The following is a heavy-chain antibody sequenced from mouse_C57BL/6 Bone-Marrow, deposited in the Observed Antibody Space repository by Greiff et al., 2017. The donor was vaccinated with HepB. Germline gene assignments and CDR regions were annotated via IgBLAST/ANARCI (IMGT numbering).Heavy chain of an antibody. CDR3: ARYGFFITTVVADY. CDR2: IYPRSGNT. V-gene: IGHV1-81*01. D-gene: IGHD1-1*01. Sequence: QVQLKESGAELARPGASVKLSCKASGYTFTSYGISWVKQRTGQGLEWIGEIYPRSGNTYYNEKFKGKATLTADKSSSTAYMELRSLTSEDSAVYFCARYGFFITTVVADYWGQGTTLTVSS. CDR1: GYTFTSYG. J-gene: IGHJ2*01.